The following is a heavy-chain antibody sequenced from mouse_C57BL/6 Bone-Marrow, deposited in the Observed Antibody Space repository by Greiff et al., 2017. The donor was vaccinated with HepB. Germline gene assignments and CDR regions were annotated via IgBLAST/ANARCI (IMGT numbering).Heavy chain of an antibody. CDR1: GYTFTSYW. Sequence: QVQLQQPGAELVMPGASVKLSCKASGYTFTSYWMHWVKQRPGQGLEWIGEIDPSDSYTNYNQKFKGKSTLTVDKSSSTAYMQLSSLTSEDSAVYYYARWDYYGSSYDFDYWGQGTTLTVSS. V-gene: IGHV1-69*01. J-gene: IGHJ2*01. D-gene: IGHD1-1*01. CDR3: ARWDYYGSSYDFDY. CDR2: IDPSDSYT.